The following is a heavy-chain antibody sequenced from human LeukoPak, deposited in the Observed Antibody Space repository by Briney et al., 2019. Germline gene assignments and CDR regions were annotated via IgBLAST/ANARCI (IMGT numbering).Heavy chain of an antibody. CDR3: ARARSPSSGYLLRDHNWFDP. CDR2: IIPIFGTA. J-gene: IGHJ5*02. Sequence: SVKVSCKASGGTFNSYAISWVRQAPGQGLEWMGGIIPIFGTANHAQKFQGRVTITTDESTSTACMELSSLRSEDTAVYYCARARSPSSGYLLRDHNWFDPWGQGTLVTVSS. CDR1: GGTFNSYA. V-gene: IGHV1-69*05. D-gene: IGHD3-22*01.